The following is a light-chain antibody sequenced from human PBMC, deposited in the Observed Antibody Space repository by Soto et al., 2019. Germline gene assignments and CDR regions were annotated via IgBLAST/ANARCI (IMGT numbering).Light chain of an antibody. V-gene: IGKV3-11*01. CDR1: QSVSSY. Sequence: DIVLTQSPATLSVSPGERATLSCRASQSVSSYLAWYQQKGGKAPRLLIYDASNRATGIPARFSGSGSGTVFTLTISSVEPEDFAVYSCQNLNSSPLTFGGGTMVEIK. J-gene: IGKJ4*01. CDR2: DAS. CDR3: QNLNSSPLT.